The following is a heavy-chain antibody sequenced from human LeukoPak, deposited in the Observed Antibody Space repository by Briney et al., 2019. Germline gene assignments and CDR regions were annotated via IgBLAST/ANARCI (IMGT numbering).Heavy chain of an antibody. D-gene: IGHD6-19*01. CDR2: IYWDDDK. V-gene: IGHV2-5*02. J-gene: IGHJ5*02. CDR1: GFSLSTSGVG. CDR3: AHSGGYSSGWYGPPQNWFDP. Sequence: ESGPTPVKPTQTLTLTCTFSGFSLSTSGVGVGWIRQPPGKALEWLALIYWDDDKRYSPSLQSRLTITKDTSKNQVVLTMTNMDPVDTATYYCAHSGGYSSGWYGPPQNWFDPWGQGTLVTVSS.